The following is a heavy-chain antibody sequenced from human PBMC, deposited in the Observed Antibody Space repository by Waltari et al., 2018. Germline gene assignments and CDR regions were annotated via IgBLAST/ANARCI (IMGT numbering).Heavy chain of an antibody. D-gene: IGHD3-9*01. CDR1: GFTFRSYA. J-gene: IGHJ4*02. V-gene: IGHV3-30*04. Sequence: GGVVQPGRSLRLSCVASGFTFRSYAMHWVRQVPGKGLEWLAVILSDGSNQYHADSVKGRFTISRDNSKNTLYLQMNSLRAEDTAVYYCARDSPHLTDLKYYLDSWGQGSRSPSPQ. CDR3: ARDSPHLTDLKYYLDS. CDR2: ILSDGSNQ.